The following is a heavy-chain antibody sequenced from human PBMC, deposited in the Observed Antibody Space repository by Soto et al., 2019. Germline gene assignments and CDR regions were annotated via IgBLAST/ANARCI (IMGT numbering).Heavy chain of an antibody. D-gene: IGHD3-22*01. CDR1: GFTFSTYA. J-gene: IGHJ4*02. Sequence: GGSLRLSCSASGFTFSTYAMHWVRQAPGKGLEYVSAIGSNGQTTYYADSVEGRFTVSRDNSKNTLYLHMRSLRPEDTAVYYCVTDLHSSGYYFTCFDYWGQGTLVTVSS. V-gene: IGHV3-64D*08. CDR3: VTDLHSSGYYFTCFDY. CDR2: IGSNGQTT.